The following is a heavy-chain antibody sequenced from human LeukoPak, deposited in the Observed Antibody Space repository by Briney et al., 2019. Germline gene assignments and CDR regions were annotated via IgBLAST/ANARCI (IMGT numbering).Heavy chain of an antibody. Sequence: SETLSLTCTVSGGSINSDYWTWLRQSPGKGLEWIGYIAYNGIPNYNPSLKSRLTISRDTSKNQFSLNLSSVTAADTAVYYCARTWTFTTPLGRVAGTSSRRGRYFDYWGQGTLVTVSS. J-gene: IGHJ4*02. V-gene: IGHV4-59*12. CDR3: ARTWTFTTPLGRVAGTSSRRGRYFDY. CDR1: GGSINSDY. D-gene: IGHD6-19*01. CDR2: IAYNGIP.